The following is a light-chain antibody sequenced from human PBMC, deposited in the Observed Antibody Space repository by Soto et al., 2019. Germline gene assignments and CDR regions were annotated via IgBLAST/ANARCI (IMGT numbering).Light chain of an antibody. V-gene: IGLV2-14*01. CDR3: SSYRSGNTLVV. J-gene: IGLJ2*01. CDR1: SDDVGGYNY. Sequence: QSALTQPASVSGSPGQSITISCTGTSDDVGGYNYVSWYQQHPGKAPKLMIFEVNNRPSGVSNRFSGSRSGNTASLTISGLQAEDEADYYCSSYRSGNTLVVFGGGPKVTVL. CDR2: EVN.